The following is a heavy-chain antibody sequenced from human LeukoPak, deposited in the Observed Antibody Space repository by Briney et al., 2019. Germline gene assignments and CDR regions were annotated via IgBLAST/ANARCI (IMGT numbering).Heavy chain of an antibody. CDR2: ISDSGST. D-gene: IGHD3-10*01. J-gene: IGHJ4*02. CDR3: ARDLWFGD. CDR1: GGSFSGYY. V-gene: IGHV4-34*01. Sequence: PSETLSLTCAAYGGSFSGYYWSWIRQPPGKGLEWIGEISDSGSTIYNPSLKSRVTISKDTSESQFSLTLNSVTAADTAVYYCARDLWFGDWGQGTLVTVSS.